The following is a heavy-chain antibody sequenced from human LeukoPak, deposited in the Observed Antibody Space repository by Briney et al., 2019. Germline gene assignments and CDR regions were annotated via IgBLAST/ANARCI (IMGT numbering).Heavy chain of an antibody. D-gene: IGHD3-10*01. J-gene: IGHJ6*03. Sequence: GASVKVSCKASGYTFTSYDINWVRQASGQGLEWMGWMNPNSGNTGYAQNFQGRVTMTRNTSISTAYMELSGLRSEDTALYYCARLQAPARGIHYYYMDVWGKGTTVTISS. CDR3: ARLQAPARGIHYYYMDV. CDR1: GYTFTSYD. CDR2: MNPNSGNT. V-gene: IGHV1-8*02.